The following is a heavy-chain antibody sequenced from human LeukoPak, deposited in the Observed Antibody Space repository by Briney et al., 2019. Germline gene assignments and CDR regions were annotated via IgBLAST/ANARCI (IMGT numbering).Heavy chain of an antibody. V-gene: IGHV4-4*07. CDR1: GGSVRSYY. D-gene: IGHD3-10*01. CDR2: IYTSGTT. CDR3: ATLYTVRGADAFDI. Sequence: PSETLSLTCAVSGGSVRSYYWSWLRQPAGKGLEWIGRIYTSGTTNYNPSLQSRVTMSLDTSKNQFSLTLTSVTAADTAVYYCATLYTVRGADAFDIWGQGTVVTVSS. J-gene: IGHJ3*02.